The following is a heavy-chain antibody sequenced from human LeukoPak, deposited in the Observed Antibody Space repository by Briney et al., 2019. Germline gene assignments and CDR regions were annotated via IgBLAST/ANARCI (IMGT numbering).Heavy chain of an antibody. CDR3: ARDVHGGAFDY. Sequence: GGCLRLSCVASVFSSSDYWMNWVRQAPGKGLEWLANINQEGSEKYYVDSVKGRYTFSRDNAMNSLFLQMNSLRAEDTAVYYCARDVHGGAFDYWGQGTLVTVSS. CDR1: VFSSSDYW. V-gene: IGHV3-7*01. CDR2: INQEGSEK. J-gene: IGHJ4*02. D-gene: IGHD4-23*01.